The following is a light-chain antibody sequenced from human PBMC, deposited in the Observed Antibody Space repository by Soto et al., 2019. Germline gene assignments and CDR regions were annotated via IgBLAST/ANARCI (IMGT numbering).Light chain of an antibody. Sequence: DIQMTQSPSAMSASVGDRVTITCRASQGISKSLAWFQQSPGKVPRRLIYAASTLQSGVPSRFSGSGSVTDFTLTITSLQPEDFATYYCLQHTNYPYTFGQGTKLEIK. CDR2: AAS. V-gene: IGKV1-17*03. CDR1: QGISKS. J-gene: IGKJ2*01. CDR3: LQHTNYPYT.